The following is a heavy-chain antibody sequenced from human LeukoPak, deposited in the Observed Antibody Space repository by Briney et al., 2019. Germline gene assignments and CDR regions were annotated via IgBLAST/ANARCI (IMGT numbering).Heavy chain of an antibody. V-gene: IGHV3-30*18. D-gene: IGHD2-15*01. Sequence: PGGSLRLSCAASGFTFSSYGMHWVRQAPGEGLEWVAVISYDGSNKYYADSVKGRFTISRDNSKNTLYLQMNSLRAEDTAVYYCAKDQYSSGYCSGGSCYYYGMDVWGQGTTVTVSS. CDR1: GFTFSSYG. CDR2: ISYDGSNK. CDR3: AKDQYSSGYCSGGSCYYYGMDV. J-gene: IGHJ6*02.